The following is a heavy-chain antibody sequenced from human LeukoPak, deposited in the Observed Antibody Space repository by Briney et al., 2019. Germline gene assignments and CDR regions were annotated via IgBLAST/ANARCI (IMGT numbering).Heavy chain of an antibody. D-gene: IGHD3-9*01. Sequence: GGSLRLSCIASGFTFSNYWMTWVRQAPGKGLEWVANIKPDESEKYYVGSVKGRFTISRDNAKNSLYLQMNSLRAEDTAVYHCAKWGPYDILTGRINWGQGTLVTVSS. CDR1: GFTFSNYW. J-gene: IGHJ4*02. CDR2: IKPDESEK. V-gene: IGHV3-7*03. CDR3: AKWGPYDILTGRIN.